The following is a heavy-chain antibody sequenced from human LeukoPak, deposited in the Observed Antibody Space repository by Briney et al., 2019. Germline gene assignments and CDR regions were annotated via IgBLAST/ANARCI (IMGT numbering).Heavy chain of an antibody. CDR2: ISWNSGSI. J-gene: IGHJ5*02. V-gene: IGHV3-9*01. CDR3: AKASGSSGYYPFDP. Sequence: GRSLRLSCAASGFTFDDYAMHWVRQAPGKGLEWVSGISWNSGSIGYADSVKGRFTISRDNAKNSLYLQMNSLGAEDTALYYCAKASGSSGYYPFDPWGQGTLVTVSS. D-gene: IGHD3-22*01. CDR1: GFTFDDYA.